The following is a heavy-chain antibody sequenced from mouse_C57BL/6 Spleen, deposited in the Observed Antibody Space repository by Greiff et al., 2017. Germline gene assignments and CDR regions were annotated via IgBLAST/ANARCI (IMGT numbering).Heavy chain of an antibody. CDR3: ARSPPYYYGSSGYFDY. CDR2: IDPANGNT. Sequence: VQLQQSVAELVRPGASVKLSCTASGFNIKNTYMHWVKQRPEQGLEWIGRIDPANGNTKYAPKFQGKATITADTSSNTAYLQRSSLTSEDTAIYYCARSPPYYYGSSGYFDYWGQGTTLTVSS. V-gene: IGHV14-3*01. CDR1: GFNIKNTY. D-gene: IGHD1-1*01. J-gene: IGHJ2*01.